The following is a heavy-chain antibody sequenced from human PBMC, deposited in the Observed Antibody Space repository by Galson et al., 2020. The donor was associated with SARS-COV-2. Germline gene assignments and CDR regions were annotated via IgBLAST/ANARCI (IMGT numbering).Heavy chain of an antibody. Sequence: GGSLRLFCAASGFTFGSYAMSWVRQAPGKGLEWVSIIYSGGSTNYADSVKGRFTISRDNSKNTLYVQMNSLRAEDTAVYYCAKVGSGWSFDYWGQGTLVTVSS. CDR2: IYSGGST. CDR3: AKVGSGWSFDY. V-gene: IGHV3-23*03. J-gene: IGHJ4*02. CDR1: GFTFGSYA. D-gene: IGHD6-19*01.